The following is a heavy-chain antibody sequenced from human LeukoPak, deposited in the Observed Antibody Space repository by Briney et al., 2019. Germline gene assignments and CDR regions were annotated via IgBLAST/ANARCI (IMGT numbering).Heavy chain of an antibody. J-gene: IGHJ4*02. V-gene: IGHV5-51*01. D-gene: IGHD2-21*02. Sequence: GESLKISCKGSGYSLTSYWIGWVRQMPGKGLEWMGIIYPGDSDTRYSPSFQGQVTISADKSISTAYLQWSSLKASDTAMYYCARLAYCGGDCYSYYFDYWGQGTLVTVSS. CDR3: ARLAYCGGDCYSYYFDY. CDR2: IYPGDSDT. CDR1: GYSLTSYW.